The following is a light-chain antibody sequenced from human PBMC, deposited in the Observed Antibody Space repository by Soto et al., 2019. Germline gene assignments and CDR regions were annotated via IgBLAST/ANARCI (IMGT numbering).Light chain of an antibody. V-gene: IGKV1-39*01. Sequence: DIQMTQSPSSLSASVGDRVTITCRASQGITTYLNWYQQKPGKAPKLLIYLASRLQSGVPSRFSGSGFVTDFTLTNYSLQAEDSATYYCQQSYNTPPDTFGQGTKLEIK. J-gene: IGKJ2*01. CDR1: QGITTY. CDR2: LAS. CDR3: QQSYNTPPDT.